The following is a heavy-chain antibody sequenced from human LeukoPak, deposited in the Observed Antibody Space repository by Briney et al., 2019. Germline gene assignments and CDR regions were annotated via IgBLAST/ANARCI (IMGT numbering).Heavy chain of an antibody. CDR1: GFTFSNYA. V-gene: IGHV3-23*01. CDR2: ISGSGGST. CDR3: AKDSLEFYYDSSGYYHHFDC. D-gene: IGHD3-22*01. J-gene: IGHJ4*02. Sequence: GGSLRLSCAASGFTFSNYAMSWVRQAPGKGLEWVSAISGSGGSTYYADSVKGRFTISRDNSKNTLYLQMNSLRAEDTAVYYCAKDSLEFYYDSSGYYHHFDCWGQGTLVTVSS.